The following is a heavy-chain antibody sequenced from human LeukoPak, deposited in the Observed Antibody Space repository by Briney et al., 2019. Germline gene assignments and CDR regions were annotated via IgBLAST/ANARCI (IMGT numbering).Heavy chain of an antibody. V-gene: IGHV4-4*02. D-gene: IGHD1-26*01. CDR1: GGSISSSNW. Sequence: SSETLSLTCAVSGGSISSSNWWSWVRQPPGKGLEWIGEIYHSGSTNYNPSLKSRVTISVDISENQFSLKLTSVTAADTAVYYCARWDSGSYFLDYWGQGTLVTVSS. CDR3: ARWDSGSYFLDY. J-gene: IGHJ4*02. CDR2: IYHSGST.